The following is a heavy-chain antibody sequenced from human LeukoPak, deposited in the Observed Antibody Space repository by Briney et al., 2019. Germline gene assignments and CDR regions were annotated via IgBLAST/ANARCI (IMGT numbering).Heavy chain of an antibody. CDR3: AREHDILTGYGMDV. D-gene: IGHD3-9*01. Sequence: ASVKVSCKASGYTFGIYGIQWVRQAPGQRLEWMGWINAGNGNTKYSQKFQGRVTFTRDTSASTAYMELSSLKSEDTGVYHCAREHDILTGYGMDVWGQGTTVTVSS. CDR1: GYTFGIYG. V-gene: IGHV1-3*01. CDR2: INAGNGNT. J-gene: IGHJ6*02.